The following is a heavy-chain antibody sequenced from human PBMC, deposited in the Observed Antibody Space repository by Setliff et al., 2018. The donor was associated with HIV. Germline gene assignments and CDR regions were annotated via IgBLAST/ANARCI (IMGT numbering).Heavy chain of an antibody. Sequence: SETLSLTCGVSGYSISSDYCWGWIRQPPGKGLEWIGKMCHGGNNNYYNPSLKSRVTISVDTSKNQFFLKVTSVTAADTAVYYCARTYSSNWYIDYWGQGTLVTVSS. V-gene: IGHV4-38-2*01. J-gene: IGHJ4*02. D-gene: IGHD6-13*01. CDR2: MCHGGNNN. CDR3: ARTYSSNWYIDY. CDR1: GYSISSDYC.